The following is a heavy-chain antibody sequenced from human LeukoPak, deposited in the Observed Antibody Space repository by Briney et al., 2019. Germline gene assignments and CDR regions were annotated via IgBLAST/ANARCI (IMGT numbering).Heavy chain of an antibody. Sequence: ASVKVSCKASGYTFTSYAMRWVRQAPGQRLEWMGWINAGNGNTKYSQKFQGRVTITRDTSASTAYMELSSLRSEDTAVYYCARDLRVHSISYYYGSGPPVYWGQGTLVTVSS. CDR3: ARDLRVHSISYYYGSGPPVY. CDR1: GYTFTSYA. CDR2: INAGNGNT. V-gene: IGHV1-3*01. J-gene: IGHJ4*02. D-gene: IGHD3-10*01.